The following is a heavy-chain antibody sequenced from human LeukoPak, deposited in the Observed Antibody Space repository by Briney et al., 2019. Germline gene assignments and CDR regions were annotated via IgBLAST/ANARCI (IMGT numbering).Heavy chain of an antibody. J-gene: IGHJ4*02. CDR1: GFTFSSYS. CDR2: IRSSSSYI. V-gene: IGHV3-21*01. CDR3: ARRFDH. Sequence: PGGSLRLSCAASGFTFSSYSMNWVRQAPGKGLEWVSSIRSSSSYIYYADSLKGRFTISRDNAKNSLYLQMNSLRAEDSAVYYCARRFDHWGQGTLVTVSS.